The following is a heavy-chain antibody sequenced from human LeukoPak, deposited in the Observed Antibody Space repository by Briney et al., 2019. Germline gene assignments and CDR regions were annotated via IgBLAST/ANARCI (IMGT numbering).Heavy chain of an antibody. V-gene: IGHV4-61*02. J-gene: IGHJ5*02. Sequence: SETLSLTCTVSGGSISSGGYYWSWIRQPPGKGLEWIGRIYTSGSTNFNPSLKSRVTISVDTSKNQFSLKLSSVTAADTAVYYCAREYSHYEEWFDPWGQGTLVTVSS. CDR1: GGSISSGGYY. D-gene: IGHD4-11*01. CDR3: AREYSHYEEWFDP. CDR2: IYTSGST.